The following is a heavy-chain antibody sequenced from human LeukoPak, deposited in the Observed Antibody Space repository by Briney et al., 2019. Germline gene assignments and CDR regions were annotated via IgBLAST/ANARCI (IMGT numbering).Heavy chain of an antibody. CDR2: IRYDGSNK. Sequence: GGSLRPSCAASGFTFSSYGMHWVRQAPGKGLEWVAFIRYDGSNKYYADSVKGRFTISRDNSKNTLYLQMNSLRAEDTAVYYCARLLLAVAAHGGDYWGQGTLVTVSS. D-gene: IGHD6-19*01. CDR1: GFTFSSYG. J-gene: IGHJ4*02. V-gene: IGHV3-30*02. CDR3: ARLLLAVAAHGGDY.